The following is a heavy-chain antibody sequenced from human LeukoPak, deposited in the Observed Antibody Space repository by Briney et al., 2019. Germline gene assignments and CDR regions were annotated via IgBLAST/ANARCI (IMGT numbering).Heavy chain of an antibody. J-gene: IGHJ4*02. CDR3: ARRVGYCSGGSCYSKYYFDY. Sequence: GESLKISCKGSGYSFTSYWIGWLRQMPGKGLEWRGIIYPGDSDTRYSPSFQGQVTISADKSISTAYLQWSSLKASDTAMYYCARRVGYCSGGSCYSKYYFDYWGQGTLVTVSS. CDR2: IYPGDSDT. D-gene: IGHD2-15*01. V-gene: IGHV5-51*01. CDR1: GYSFTSYW.